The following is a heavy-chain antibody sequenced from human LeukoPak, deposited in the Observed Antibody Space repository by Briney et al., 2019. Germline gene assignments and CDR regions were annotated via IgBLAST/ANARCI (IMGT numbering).Heavy chain of an antibody. CDR3: AKALVVPAATFDY. V-gene: IGHV3-30*02. D-gene: IGHD2-2*01. CDR1: GFPFSSFA. Sequence: GGSLRLSCAASGFPFSSFAMHRVRQAPGRGLEWVSFIRHDGTKTYYLQSVRGRFTISRDNSKNTLYLQMNSLRAEDTAVYYCAKALVVPAATFDYWGQGTLVTVSS. J-gene: IGHJ4*02. CDR2: IRHDGTKT.